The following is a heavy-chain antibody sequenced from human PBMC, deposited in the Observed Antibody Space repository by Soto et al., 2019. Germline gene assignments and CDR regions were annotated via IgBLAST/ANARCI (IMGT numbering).Heavy chain of an antibody. V-gene: IGHV3-23*01. CDR1: GFTFSSYA. CDR3: AKDLVRGVISPDY. D-gene: IGHD3-10*01. Sequence: LRLSCAASGFTFSSYAMSWVRQAPGKGLEWVSAISGSGGSTYYADSVKGRFTISRDNSKNTLYLQMNSLRAEDTAVYYCAKDLVRGVISPDYWGQGTLVTVSS. J-gene: IGHJ4*02. CDR2: ISGSGGST.